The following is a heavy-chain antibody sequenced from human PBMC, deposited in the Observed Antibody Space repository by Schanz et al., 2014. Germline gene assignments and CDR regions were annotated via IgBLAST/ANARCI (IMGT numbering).Heavy chain of an antibody. V-gene: IGHV1-69*02. CDR2: IMPLRGIG. J-gene: IGHJ6*02. Sequence: QVQLEQSGAEVKKPGSSVKVSCKASGGTFSSYSISWVRQVPGQGLEWLGRIMPLRGIGNNAWKFQDRLTITADKSMNITYMELSSLGTEDTAVYYCTRLRRADPNGFDVWGQGTTVTVS. D-gene: IGHD6-19*01. CDR3: TRLRRADPNGFDV. CDR1: GGTFSSYS.